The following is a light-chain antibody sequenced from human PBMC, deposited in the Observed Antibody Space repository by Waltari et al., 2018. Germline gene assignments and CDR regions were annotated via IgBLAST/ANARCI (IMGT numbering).Light chain of an antibody. Sequence: EIVMRLSPDTLSVPQGERATLSCRASQSVSSNLAWYQQKPGQAPRLLIYGASTRATGIPARFSGSGSGTEFTLTISSLQSEDFAVYYCQQYNNWPPFTFGPGTKVDIK. CDR1: QSVSSN. V-gene: IGKV3-15*01. CDR3: QQYNNWPPFT. CDR2: GAS. J-gene: IGKJ3*01.